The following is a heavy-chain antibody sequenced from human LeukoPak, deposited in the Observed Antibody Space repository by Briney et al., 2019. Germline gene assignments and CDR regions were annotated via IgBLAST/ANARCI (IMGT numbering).Heavy chain of an antibody. CDR2: NNPNSGGT. V-gene: IGHV1-2*02. D-gene: IGHD2-2*01. CDR3: ARARYVVVPAAQTFDY. J-gene: IGHJ4*02. CDR1: GYTFTGYY. Sequence: ASVKVSCKASGYTFTGYYMRWVRQAPGQGLEWMGWNNPNSGGTNYAQKFQGRVTMTRDTSISTAYMELSRLRSDDTAVYYCARARYVVVPAAQTFDYWGQGTLVTVSS.